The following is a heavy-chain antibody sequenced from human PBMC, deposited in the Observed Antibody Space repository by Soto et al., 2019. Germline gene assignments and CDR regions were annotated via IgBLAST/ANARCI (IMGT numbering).Heavy chain of an antibody. CDR1: GFTFSDYY. Sequence: QVQLVESGGGLVKPGGSLRLSCAASGFTFSDYYMSWIRQAPGKGLEGVSYISSSSSYTNYADSVKGRFTISRDNAKNSLYLQMNSLRAEDTAVYYCARGSGSWYNWFDPWGQGTLVTVSS. V-gene: IGHV3-11*06. D-gene: IGHD1-26*01. CDR2: ISSSSSYT. CDR3: ARGSGSWYNWFDP. J-gene: IGHJ5*02.